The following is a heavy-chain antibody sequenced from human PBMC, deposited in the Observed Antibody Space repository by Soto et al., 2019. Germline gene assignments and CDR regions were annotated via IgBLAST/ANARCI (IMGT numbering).Heavy chain of an antibody. CDR3: ARAVAPYFGTWFDP. V-gene: IGHV4-30-2*01. D-gene: IGHD3-10*01. J-gene: IGHJ5*02. Sequence: QLQLQESGSGLVKPSQTLSLTCAVSGGSITSGNSYSWSWIRQPPGKGLEWIGSIPHTGSTSYNPSLKGRVTMSVDKSKNQFSLNLSSVTAADMAVYYCARAVAPYFGTWFDPWGQGTLVTVSS. CDR2: IPHTGST. CDR1: GGSITSGNSYS.